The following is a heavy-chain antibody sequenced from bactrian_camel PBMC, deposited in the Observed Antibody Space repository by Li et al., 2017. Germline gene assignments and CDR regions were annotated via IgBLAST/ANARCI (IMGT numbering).Heavy chain of an antibody. CDR1: LFTFPY. CDR3: VRSFSTVVGGLDY. CDR2: IDTGGST. V-gene: IGHV3S10*01. D-gene: IGHD6*01. Sequence: QLVESGGGLVQPGGSLRLSCASSLFTFPYVTWVRQGPGKELEWISSIDTGGSTYYADSVRGRFTISRDNAKNTVYLQMNSLKPEDTAVYYCVRSFSTVVGGLDYWGQGTQVTVS. J-gene: IGHJ4*01.